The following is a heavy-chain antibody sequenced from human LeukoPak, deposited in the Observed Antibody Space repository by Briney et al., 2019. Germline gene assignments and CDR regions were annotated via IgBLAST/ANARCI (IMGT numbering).Heavy chain of an antibody. D-gene: IGHD6-19*01. J-gene: IGHJ2*01. CDR1: GGTFSSYA. CDR3: AREVAVAGNWYFDL. Sequence: SVRVSCKASGGTFSSYAISWVRQAPGQGLEWMGGIIPIFGTANYAQKFQGRVTITADESTSTAYMELSSLRSEDTAVYYCAREVAVAGNWYFDLWGRGTLVTVSS. V-gene: IGHV1-69*13. CDR2: IIPIFGTA.